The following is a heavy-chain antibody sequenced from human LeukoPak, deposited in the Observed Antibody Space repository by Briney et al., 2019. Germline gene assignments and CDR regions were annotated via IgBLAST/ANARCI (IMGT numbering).Heavy chain of an antibody. Sequence: GGSLRLSCAASGFTVSSNYMSWVRQAPGKGLEWVSVIYSGGSTYYADSVKGRFTISRDNAKNTLFLRMNSLRAEDTAVYYCARDMWFGELRWFDPWGQGTLVTVSS. D-gene: IGHD3-10*01. CDR2: IYSGGST. J-gene: IGHJ5*02. CDR1: GFTVSSNY. CDR3: ARDMWFGELRWFDP. V-gene: IGHV3-53*01.